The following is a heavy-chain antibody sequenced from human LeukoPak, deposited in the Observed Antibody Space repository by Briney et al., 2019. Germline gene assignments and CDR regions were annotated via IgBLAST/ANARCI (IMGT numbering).Heavy chain of an antibody. D-gene: IGHD3-22*01. CDR2: ISATGGTV. CDR3: ARSFYYYDSDY. CDR1: GFTFSSNG. Sequence: GGSLRLSCAASGFTFSSNGMNWVRQAPGKGLEWVSYISATGGTVYYADSVKGRFTISRDNAKNSLYLQMNSLRAEDTAVYYCARSFYYYDSDYWGQGTLVTVSS. J-gene: IGHJ4*02. V-gene: IGHV3-48*04.